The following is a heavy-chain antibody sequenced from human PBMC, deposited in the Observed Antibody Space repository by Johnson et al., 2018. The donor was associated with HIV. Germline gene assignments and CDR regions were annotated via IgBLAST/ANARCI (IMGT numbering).Heavy chain of an antibody. V-gene: IGHV3-30*02. CDR1: GFTFSSYG. CDR2: IRYDGSNK. J-gene: IGHJ3*02. CDR3: FGVKFYDPDAFDI. D-gene: IGHD3-16*01. Sequence: QVQLVESGGGVVQPGGSLRLSCAASGFTFSSYGMHWVRQAPGKGLEWVAFIRYDGSNKYYADSLMGRFTISSDNAKNTLYLQMNSLRADDTAGYYGFGVKFYDPDAFDIWGHGTMVTVSS.